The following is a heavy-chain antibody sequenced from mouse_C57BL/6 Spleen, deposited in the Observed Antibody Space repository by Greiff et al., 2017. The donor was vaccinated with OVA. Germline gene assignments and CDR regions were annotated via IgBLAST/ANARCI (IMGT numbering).Heavy chain of an antibody. CDR2: IYPGSGST. D-gene: IGHD2-10*02. CDR3: ARVVWEGYYFDY. Sequence: QVQLQQPGAELVKPGASVKMSCQASGYTFTSYWITWVKQRPGQGLEWIGDIYPGSGSTNYNEKFKSKATLTVDTSSSPAYMQLSSLTSEDSAVYDSARVVWEGYYFDYWGQGTTLTVSS. J-gene: IGHJ2*01. V-gene: IGHV1-55*01. CDR1: GYTFTSYW.